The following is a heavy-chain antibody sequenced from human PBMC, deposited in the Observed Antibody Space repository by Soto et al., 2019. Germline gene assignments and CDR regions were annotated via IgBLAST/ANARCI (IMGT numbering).Heavy chain of an antibody. V-gene: IGHV1-69*01. CDR3: ARGRDQPPVGLYFDS. Sequence: QVQLVQSGAEVMKPGSSVKVSCKASGGAFNNYIFDWVRQAPGQGLEWMGGIIPMFGTPKYAQTFQDRITISADVSTGTAYMELTSLRFDDTAVYYCARGRDQPPVGLYFDSWGEGTRVTVSS. CDR2: IIPMFGTP. CDR1: GGAFNNYI. D-gene: IGHD1-26*01. J-gene: IGHJ4*02.